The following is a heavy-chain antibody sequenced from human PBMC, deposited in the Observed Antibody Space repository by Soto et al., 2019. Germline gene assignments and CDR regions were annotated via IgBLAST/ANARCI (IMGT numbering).Heavy chain of an antibody. V-gene: IGHV3-48*03. J-gene: IGHJ6*02. D-gene: IGHD3-3*01. CDR3: ARDLSTINYGMDV. CDR2: ISSSGSTI. Sequence: GGSLRLSCAASGFTFSSYEMNWVRQAPGKGLEWVSYISSSGSTIYYADSVKGRFTISRDNAKNSLYLQMNSLRAEDTAVYYCARDLSTINYGMDVWGQGTTVTVYS. CDR1: GFTFSSYE.